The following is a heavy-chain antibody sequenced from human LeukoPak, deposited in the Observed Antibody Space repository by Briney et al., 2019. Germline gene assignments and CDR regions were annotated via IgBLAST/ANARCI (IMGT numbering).Heavy chain of an antibody. CDR2: IYSGGST. J-gene: IGHJ4*02. D-gene: IGHD3-10*01. V-gene: IGHV3-53*01. CDR1: GFTVSSNY. CDR3: AKPPPGAEITMVRGEPTPPESYYFDY. Sequence: GGSLRLSCAASGFTVSSNYMSWVRQAPGKGLEWVSVIYSGGSTYYADSVKGRFTISRDNSKNTLYLQMNSLRAEDTAVYYCAKPPPGAEITMVRGEPTPPESYYFDYWGQGTLVTVSS.